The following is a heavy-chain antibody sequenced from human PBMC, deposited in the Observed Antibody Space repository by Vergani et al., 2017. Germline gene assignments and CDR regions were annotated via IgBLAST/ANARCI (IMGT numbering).Heavy chain of an antibody. CDR1: GGSISSSNYY. J-gene: IGHJ6*02. V-gene: IGHV4-39*07. CDR3: ARDYRLTGRGGYYGMDV. CDR2: IYYSGNT. Sequence: QLQLQESGPGLVKPSETLSLTCTVSGGSISSSNYYWGWIRQPPGKGLEWIGNIYYSGNTYYNPSLESRVTISVDTSKNQFSLKLSSVTAADTAVYYCARDYRLTGRGGYYGMDVWGQGTTVTVSS. D-gene: IGHD1-20*01.